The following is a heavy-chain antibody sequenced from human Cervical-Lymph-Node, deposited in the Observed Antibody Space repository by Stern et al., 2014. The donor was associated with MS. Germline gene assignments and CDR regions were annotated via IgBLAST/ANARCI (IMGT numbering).Heavy chain of an antibody. CDR2: ISYDGTNE. V-gene: IGHV3-30*04. CDR1: GFTLSDYA. CDR3: ARGIAVFGVVIGYFDY. Sequence: QVQLVQSGGGVVQPGRSLRLSCAASGFTLSDYALHWVRQAPGKGLEWVAAISYDGTNEYYADSVRGRFTISRDNSKNTVYLQMNSLWPEDTAVYYCARGIAVFGVVIGYFDYWGQGTLVTVSS. D-gene: IGHD3-3*01. J-gene: IGHJ4*02.